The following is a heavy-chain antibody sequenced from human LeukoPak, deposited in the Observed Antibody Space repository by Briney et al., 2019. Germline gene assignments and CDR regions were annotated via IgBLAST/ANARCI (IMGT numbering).Heavy chain of an antibody. D-gene: IGHD4-23*01. Sequence: GGSLRLSCAASGFTFSSYSMNWVRQAPGKGLEWVSSISSSSSYIYYADSVKGRFTISRDNAENSLYLQMNSLRAEDTAVYYCARASYGGNYFDYWGQGTLVTVSS. CDR2: ISSSSSYI. CDR1: GFTFSSYS. CDR3: ARASYGGNYFDY. V-gene: IGHV3-21*01. J-gene: IGHJ4*02.